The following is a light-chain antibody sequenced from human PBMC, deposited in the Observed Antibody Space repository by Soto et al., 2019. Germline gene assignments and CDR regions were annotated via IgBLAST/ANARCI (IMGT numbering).Light chain of an antibody. J-gene: IGKJ1*01. CDR3: QQRSRT. Sequence: EIVLTQSPATLSLSPGERATLSCRVSQSVSSYLAWYQQKPGQAPRLLIYDASNRATGIPARFSGSGSGTDFTLTISSLEPGDFAVYYCQQRSRTFGQGTKVEIK. CDR1: QSVSSY. V-gene: IGKV3-11*01. CDR2: DAS.